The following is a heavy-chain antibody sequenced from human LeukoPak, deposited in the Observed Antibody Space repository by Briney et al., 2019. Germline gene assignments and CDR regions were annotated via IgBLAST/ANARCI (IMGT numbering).Heavy chain of an antibody. CDR1: GGSISSGDYY. J-gene: IGHJ1*01. CDR3: ARGLEKYCGGDCYSGEGSVAEYFQH. CDR2: IYYSGST. Sequence: PSETLSLTCTVSGGSISSGDYYWSWIRQPPGKGLEWIGYIYYSGSTYYNPSLKSRVTISVDTSKNQFSLKLSSVTAADTAVYYCARGLEKYCGGDCYSGEGSVAEYFQHWGQGTLVTVSS. D-gene: IGHD2-21*02. V-gene: IGHV4-30-4*01.